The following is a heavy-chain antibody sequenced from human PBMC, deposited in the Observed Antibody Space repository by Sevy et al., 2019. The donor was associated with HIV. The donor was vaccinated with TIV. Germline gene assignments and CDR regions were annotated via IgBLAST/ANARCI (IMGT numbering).Heavy chain of an antibody. CDR2: FEPEDAET. D-gene: IGHD3-22*01. CDR1: GYTLSQLS. Sequence: ASVQVSCKVSGYTLSQLSLHWVRQAPGKGLEWMGSFEPEDAETIYAQKFQGRVTMTEDRSTDTAYMELSSLRSEDTAVYFCATTKDCYDSSGSPFDYWGQGTLVTVSS. CDR3: ATTKDCYDSSGSPFDY. J-gene: IGHJ4*02. V-gene: IGHV1-24*01.